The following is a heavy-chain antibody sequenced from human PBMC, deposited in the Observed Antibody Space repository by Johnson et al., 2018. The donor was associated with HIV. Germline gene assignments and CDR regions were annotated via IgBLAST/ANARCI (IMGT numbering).Heavy chain of an antibody. D-gene: IGHD5-24*01. CDR2: ISYDGSNK. CDR1: GFTFSSYA. J-gene: IGHJ3*02. Sequence: QVQLVESGGVVVQPGGSLRLSCAASGFTFSSYAMHWVRQAPGKGLEWVAVISYDGSNKYYADSVKGRFTISRDNSKNTLYLQMNSLRAEDTAVYYCARGEEMATILIWGQGTMVTVSS. CDR3: ARGEEMATILI. V-gene: IGHV3-30-3*01.